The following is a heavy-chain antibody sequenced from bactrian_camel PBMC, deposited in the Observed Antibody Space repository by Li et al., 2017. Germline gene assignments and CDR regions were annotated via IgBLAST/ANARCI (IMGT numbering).Heavy chain of an antibody. CDR3: AYDPGASRCNDDAWTALTLGIF. V-gene: IGHV3S40*01. J-gene: IGHJ4*01. CDR2: LSTGGTMT. Sequence: DVQLVESGGGSVPAGGSLTLSCVVSGLTYRHNCVAWFRQSPGKEREGVAALSTGGTMTFYEDSVQGRFTISQGPDNAKKPVTVYLQMNSLEPEDTARYYCAYDPGASRCNDDAWTALTLGIFWGQGTQVTVS. D-gene: IGHD8*01. CDR1: GLTYRHNC.